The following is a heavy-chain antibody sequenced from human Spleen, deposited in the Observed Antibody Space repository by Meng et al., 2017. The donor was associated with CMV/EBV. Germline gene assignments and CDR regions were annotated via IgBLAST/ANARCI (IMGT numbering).Heavy chain of an antibody. CDR2: ISHSGDT. CDR3: ARNRLAAAGPDY. Sequence: SETLSLTCAVYGGSFGGYYWSWIRQSPGKGLEWIGEISHSGDTIYNPSLTSLKSRVTISVDTSKNWVSLKVTSVTAADSGVYYCARNRLAAAGPDYWGQGTLVTVSS. D-gene: IGHD6-13*01. CDR1: GGSFGGYY. J-gene: IGHJ4*02. V-gene: IGHV4-34*01.